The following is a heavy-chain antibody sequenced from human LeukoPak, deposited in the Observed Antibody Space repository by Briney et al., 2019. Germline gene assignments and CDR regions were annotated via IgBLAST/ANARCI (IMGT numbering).Heavy chain of an antibody. J-gene: IGHJ3*02. Sequence: GASVKVSCKASGYTFTGYYMHWVRQAPGQGLEWMGWINPNGGGANYAQNFQDRITMTRDTSVSTAYMGLSSLRSDDTAVYYCARGFVYCGRDCYQSERAFDIWGQGTMVTVSS. CDR3: ARGFVYCGRDCYQSERAFDI. V-gene: IGHV1-2*02. CDR1: GYTFTGYY. CDR2: INPNGGGA. D-gene: IGHD2-21*01.